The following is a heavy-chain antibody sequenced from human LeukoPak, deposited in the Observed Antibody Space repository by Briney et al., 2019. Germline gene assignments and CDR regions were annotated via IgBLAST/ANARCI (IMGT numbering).Heavy chain of an antibody. V-gene: IGHV1-18*01. CDR1: GYTFTSYG. J-gene: IGHJ5*02. CDR2: ISAYNGNT. CDR3: ARDPTQFGSSSNWFDP. D-gene: IGHD6-6*01. Sequence: ASVKVSCKASGYTFTSYGISWVRQAPGQGLEWMGWISAYNGNTNYAQKLQGRVTMTTDTSTSTAYMELRSLRSDDTAVYYCARDPTQFGSSSNWFDPWGQGTLVTVSS.